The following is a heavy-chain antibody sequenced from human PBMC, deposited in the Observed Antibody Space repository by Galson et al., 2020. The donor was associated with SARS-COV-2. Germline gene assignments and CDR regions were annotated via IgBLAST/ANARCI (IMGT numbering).Heavy chain of an antibody. Sequence: GESLKISCKASGYSFATYWIGWVRQMPGKGLEWMGIIYPGDSDSRYSPSLQGQVTFSADKSISTAYLQWSSLKASDTAMYYCARRNSTGYYETNWFDSWGQGTLVTVSS. D-gene: IGHD3-22*01. CDR2: IYPGDSDS. CDR1: GYSFATYW. CDR3: ARRNSTGYYETNWFDS. V-gene: IGHV5-51*01. J-gene: IGHJ5*01.